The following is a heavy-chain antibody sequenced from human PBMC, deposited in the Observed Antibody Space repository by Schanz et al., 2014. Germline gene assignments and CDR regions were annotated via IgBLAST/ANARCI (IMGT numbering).Heavy chain of an antibody. Sequence: VQLVESGGGLVQPGGSLRLSCAASGFTFNSYAMTWVRQAPGKGLEWVALISNDGSIKYYADSVEGRFTISRDNSRNTLYLQMNSLRTEDTAVYYCARAHGNNWYGKGLDYWGQGTQXTVSS. D-gene: IGHD1-1*01. CDR3: ARAHGNNWYGKGLDY. CDR1: GFTFNSYA. J-gene: IGHJ4*02. CDR2: ISNDGSIK. V-gene: IGHV3-30-3*01.